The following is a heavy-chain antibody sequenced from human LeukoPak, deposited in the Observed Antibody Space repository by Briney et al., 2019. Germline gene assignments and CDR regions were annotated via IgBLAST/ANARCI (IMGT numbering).Heavy chain of an antibody. CDR2: IYPGDSDT. Sequence: GESLKFSCKGSGYSFTSYWIGWVRQMPGKGLEWMGIIYPGDSDTRYSPSFQGQVAISADKSVSTAYLQWSSLKASDTAMYYCARHVLSSGWYWVDYWGQGTLVTVSS. CDR3: ARHVLSSGWYWVDY. J-gene: IGHJ4*02. V-gene: IGHV5-51*01. CDR1: GYSFTSYW. D-gene: IGHD6-19*01.